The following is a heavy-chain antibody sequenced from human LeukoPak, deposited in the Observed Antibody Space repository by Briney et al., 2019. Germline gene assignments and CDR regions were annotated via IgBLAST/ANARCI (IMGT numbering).Heavy chain of an antibody. CDR1: GFTFSSYA. V-gene: IGHV3-30-3*01. J-gene: IGHJ5*02. CDR2: ISYDGSNK. Sequence: GGSLRLSCAASGFTFSSYAMHWVRQAPGKGLEWVAVISYDGSNKYYADSVKGRFTISRDNAKNSLYLQMNSLRAEDTAVYYCARSRSSGYLPNWFDPWGQGTLVTVSS. D-gene: IGHD6-13*01. CDR3: ARSRSSGYLPNWFDP.